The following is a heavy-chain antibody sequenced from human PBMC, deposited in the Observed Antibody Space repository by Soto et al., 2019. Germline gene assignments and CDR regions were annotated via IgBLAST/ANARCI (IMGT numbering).Heavy chain of an antibody. CDR2: IIPIFGTA. CDR3: ARSRVIDSSGYPGHYYYYGMDV. Sequence: QVQLVQSGAEVKKPGSSVKVSCKASGGTFSSYAISGVRQAPGQGLEWMGGIIPIFGTANYAQKFQGRVTITADESTSTAYMELSSLRSEDTAVYYCARSRVIDSSGYPGHYYYYGMDVWGQGTTVTVSS. J-gene: IGHJ6*02. D-gene: IGHD3-22*01. V-gene: IGHV1-69*01. CDR1: GGTFSSYA.